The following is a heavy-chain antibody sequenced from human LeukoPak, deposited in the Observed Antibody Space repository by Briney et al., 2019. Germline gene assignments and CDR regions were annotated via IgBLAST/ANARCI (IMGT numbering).Heavy chain of an antibody. CDR1: GYTFTSYG. D-gene: IGHD3-22*01. CDR2: ISAYNGNT. J-gene: IGHJ4*02. CDR3: ARFTPYYYDSSGYYIY. Sequence: ASVKVSCKASGYTFTSYGISWVRQAPGQGLEWMGWISAYNGNTNYAQKLQGRVTMTTDTSTSTAYMELRSLRSDDTAVYYCARFTPYYYDSSGYYIYWGQGTLVTVSS. V-gene: IGHV1-18*01.